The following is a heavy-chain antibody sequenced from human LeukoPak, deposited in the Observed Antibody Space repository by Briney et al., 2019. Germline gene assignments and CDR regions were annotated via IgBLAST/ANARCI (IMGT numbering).Heavy chain of an antibody. Sequence: SETLSLTCTVSGGSISSYYWSWIRQPPGKGLEWIGYIYYSGSTNYNPSLKSRVTISVDTSKNQFSLKLSSVTAADTAVYYCAREAGYSSSWKPQYYFDYWGQGTLVTVSS. CDR3: AREAGYSSSWKPQYYFDY. D-gene: IGHD6-13*01. V-gene: IGHV4-59*01. J-gene: IGHJ4*02. CDR2: IYYSGST. CDR1: GGSISSYY.